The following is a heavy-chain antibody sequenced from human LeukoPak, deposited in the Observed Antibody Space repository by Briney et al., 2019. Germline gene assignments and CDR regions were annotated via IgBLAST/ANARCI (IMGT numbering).Heavy chain of an antibody. CDR1: GGSSSSHD. Sequence: SETLSLTGTWSGGSSSSHDWSGIGQPPGKGLEWIGYIYYSGSTNYNPSLKSRVTISVDTSKNQFSLKLSSVNAPDTAVYYCARGASARYWGPGTLVTVSS. CDR3: ARGASARY. CDR2: IYYSGST. V-gene: IGHV4-59*11. J-gene: IGHJ4*02.